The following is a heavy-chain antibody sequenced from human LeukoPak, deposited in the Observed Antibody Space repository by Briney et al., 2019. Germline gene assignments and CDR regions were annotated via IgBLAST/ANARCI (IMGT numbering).Heavy chain of an antibody. CDR1: GYTFTTYY. CDR2: INPSGGST. J-gene: IGHJ5*02. D-gene: IGHD6-19*01. Sequence: ASVRVSCKASGYTFTTYYMHWVRQAPGQGLEWMGMINPSGGSTTYAQKFQGRVTMTRDMSTRTVYMELSSLRSDDTAVFFCARGKQWLVQNTGNWFDPRGQGTLVTVSS. CDR3: ARGKQWLVQNTGNWFDP. V-gene: IGHV1-46*01.